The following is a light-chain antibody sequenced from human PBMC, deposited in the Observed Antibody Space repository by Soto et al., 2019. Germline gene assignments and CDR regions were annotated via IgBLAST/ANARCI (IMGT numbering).Light chain of an antibody. CDR3: QQRSNWT. Sequence: EIVMTQSPATLSVSPGERATVSCRASQSVSSYLAWYQHKPGQAPRLLIYDASNRATGIPARFSGSGSGTDFTLTISSLEPEDFAVYYCQQRSNWTFGQGTKVDIK. CDR2: DAS. CDR1: QSVSSY. V-gene: IGKV3-11*01. J-gene: IGKJ1*01.